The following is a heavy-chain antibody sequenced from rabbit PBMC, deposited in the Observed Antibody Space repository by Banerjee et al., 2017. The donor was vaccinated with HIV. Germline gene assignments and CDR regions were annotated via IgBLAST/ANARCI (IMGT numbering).Heavy chain of an antibody. J-gene: IGHJ4*01. CDR1: GFSFSSGYD. CDR3: ARAAGSSWDIYFNL. Sequence: QEQLVESGGGLVQPEGSLTLTCTASGFSFSSGYDIYWVRQAPGKGLEWIACIYISSGSTYYASWAKGRFTISKTSSTTVTLQMTSLTAADTATYFCARAAGSSWDIYFNLWGQGTLVTVS. D-gene: IGHD4-2*01. CDR2: IYISSGST. V-gene: IGHV1S45*01.